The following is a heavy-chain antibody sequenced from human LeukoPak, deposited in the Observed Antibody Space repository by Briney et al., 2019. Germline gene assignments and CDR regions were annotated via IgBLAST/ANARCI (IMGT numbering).Heavy chain of an antibody. V-gene: IGHV3-9*01. Sequence: GGSLRLSCAASGFSFSSYPMHWVRQAPGKGLEWVAGISWNSGSIGYADSVKGRFTISRDNAKNSLYLQMNSLRAEDTALYYCAKDISNYYGSGSYPDYWGQGTLVTVSS. CDR2: ISWNSGSI. CDR3: AKDISNYYGSGSYPDY. J-gene: IGHJ4*02. CDR1: GFSFSSYP. D-gene: IGHD3-10*01.